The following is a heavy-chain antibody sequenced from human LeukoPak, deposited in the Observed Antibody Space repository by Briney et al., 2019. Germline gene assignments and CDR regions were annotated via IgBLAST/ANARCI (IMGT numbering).Heavy chain of an antibody. Sequence: PSETLSLTCAVSGGSISSSNWWSWVRQPPGKGLEWIGEIYHSGSTNYNPSLKSRVTISVDRSRNQFSLNLASVTAADTAIYYCARDNPWNWFDPWGQGTLVTVSS. J-gene: IGHJ5*02. CDR2: IYHSGST. CDR1: GGSISSSNW. CDR3: ARDNPWNWFDP. V-gene: IGHV4-4*02.